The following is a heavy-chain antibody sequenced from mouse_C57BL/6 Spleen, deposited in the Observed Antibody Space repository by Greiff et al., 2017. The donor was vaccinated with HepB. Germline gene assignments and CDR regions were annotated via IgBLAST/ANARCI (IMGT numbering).Heavy chain of an antibody. V-gene: IGHV14-2*01. CDR1: GFNIKDYY. J-gene: IGHJ2*01. CDR2: IDPEDGET. Sequence: EVKVEESGAELVKPGASVKLSCTASGFNIKDYYMHWVKQRTEQGLEWIGRIDPEDGETKYAPKFQGKATITADTSSNTAYLQLSSLTSEDTAVYYCARVSTMVYFDYWGQGTTLTVSS. D-gene: IGHD2-1*01. CDR3: ARVSTMVYFDY.